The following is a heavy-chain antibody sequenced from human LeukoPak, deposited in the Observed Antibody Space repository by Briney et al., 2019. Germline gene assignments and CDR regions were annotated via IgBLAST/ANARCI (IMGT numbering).Heavy chain of an antibody. CDR2: ISSNGGST. J-gene: IGHJ6*03. Sequence: PGGSLRLSCAASGFTFSSHAMHWVRQAPGKGLEYVSAISSNGGSTYYANSVKGRFTISRDNAKNSLYLQMNSLRAEDTAVYYCARVFLSYYYDSSGPYYYYYMDVWGKGTTVTVSS. CDR1: GFTFSSHA. V-gene: IGHV3-64*01. D-gene: IGHD3-22*01. CDR3: ARVFLSYYYDSSGPYYYYYMDV.